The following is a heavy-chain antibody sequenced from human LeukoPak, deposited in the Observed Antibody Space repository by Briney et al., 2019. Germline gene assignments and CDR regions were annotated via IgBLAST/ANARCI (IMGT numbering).Heavy chain of an antibody. Sequence: GGSLRLSCAASGFNFNGYGMSWVRQAPGKGLEWVSGISGSAIATYYADSVKGRLTISRDNSKNTLYVQINSLRVEDTAVYYCAKMRGGYSSGRRDFDYWGQGTLVTVSS. CDR3: AKMRGGYSSGRRDFDY. CDR2: ISGSAIAT. J-gene: IGHJ4*02. D-gene: IGHD6-19*01. V-gene: IGHV3-23*01. CDR1: GFNFNGYG.